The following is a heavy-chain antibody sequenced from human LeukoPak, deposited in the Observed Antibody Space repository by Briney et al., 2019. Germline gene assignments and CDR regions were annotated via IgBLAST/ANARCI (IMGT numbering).Heavy chain of an antibody. CDR3: ARTLWYCSSTSCYPIDAAYYFDN. D-gene: IGHD2-2*01. CDR1: GGSISSSSYY. CDR2: IYYSGST. J-gene: IGHJ4*02. V-gene: IGHV4-39*01. Sequence: SETLSLTCTVSGGSISSSSYYWGWIRQPPGKGLEWVGSIYYSGSTYYSPSLKSRVTISVDTSNNQFSLKLSSVTAADTAVYYCARTLWYCSSTSCYPIDAAYYFDNWGQGTLVTVSS.